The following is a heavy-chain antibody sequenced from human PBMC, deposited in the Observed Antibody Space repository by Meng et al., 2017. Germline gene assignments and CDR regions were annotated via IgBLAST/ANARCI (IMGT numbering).Heavy chain of an antibody. Sequence: QVQLWQSGAEVKKPGASVKVSCKASGYTFTSYAMHWVRQAPGQRLEWMGWINAGNGNTKYSQKFQGRVTITRDTSASTAYMELSSLRSEDTAVYYCATDGQDSSGYYSWYFDLWGRGTLVTVSS. CDR2: INAGNGNT. CDR3: ATDGQDSSGYYSWYFDL. CDR1: GYTFTSYA. J-gene: IGHJ2*01. D-gene: IGHD3-22*01. V-gene: IGHV1-3*01.